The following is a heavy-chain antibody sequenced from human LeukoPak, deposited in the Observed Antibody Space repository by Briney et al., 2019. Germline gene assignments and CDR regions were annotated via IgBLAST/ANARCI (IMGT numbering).Heavy chain of an antibody. Sequence: GGSLRLSCAASGFTFSSYWMHWVRQAPGKGLEWVANIKQDGSEKYYVDSVKGRFTISRDNAKNSLYLQMNSLRAEDTAVYYCAREGFSGAGSVGKWFGELFSPPAPYYYYGMDVWGQGTTVTVSS. V-gene: IGHV3-7*01. CDR3: AREGFSGAGSVGKWFGELFSPPAPYYYYGMDV. CDR1: GFTFSSYW. D-gene: IGHD3-10*01. CDR2: IKQDGSEK. J-gene: IGHJ6*02.